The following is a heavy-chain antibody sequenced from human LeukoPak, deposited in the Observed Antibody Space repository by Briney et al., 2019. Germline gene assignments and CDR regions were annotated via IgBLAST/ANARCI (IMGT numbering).Heavy chain of an antibody. CDR1: GYTFTSYY. CDR2: INPSGGST. J-gene: IGHJ6*02. Sequence: ASVKVSCKASGYTFTSYYMHWVRQAPGQGLEWMGIINPSGGSTSYAQKFQGRVTMTRDTSTSTVYMELNSLRAEDTAVYYCARDLYYDSSGYYYSPYGMDVWGQGTTVTVSS. V-gene: IGHV1-46*01. CDR3: ARDLYYDSSGYYYSPYGMDV. D-gene: IGHD3-22*01.